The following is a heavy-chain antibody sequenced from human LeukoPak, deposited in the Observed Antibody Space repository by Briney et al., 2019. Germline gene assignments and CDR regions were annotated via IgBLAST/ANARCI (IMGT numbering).Heavy chain of an antibody. CDR3: ARDSSNWSQDY. CDR2: ISSSSSTI. CDR1: GFTFSSYA. V-gene: IGHV3-48*01. Sequence: PGRSLRLSCAASGFTFSSYAMHWVRQAPGKGLEWVSYISSSSSTIYYADSVKGRFTISRDNAKNSLYLQMNSLRAEDTAVYYCARDSSNWSQDYWGQGTLVTVSS. J-gene: IGHJ4*02. D-gene: IGHD6-13*01.